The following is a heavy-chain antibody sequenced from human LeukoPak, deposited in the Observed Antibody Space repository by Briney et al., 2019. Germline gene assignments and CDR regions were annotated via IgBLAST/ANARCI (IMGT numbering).Heavy chain of an antibody. V-gene: IGHV4-39*01. CDR2: IDYSGST. CDR1: GVSICCSSSY. J-gene: IGHJ4*02. D-gene: IGHD5-12*01. CDR3: ARHTVWVGYD. Sequence: PSETLSFTSSVSGVSICCSSSYWRWIRQPPGKGLEWIGSIDYSGSTYYNPSLKRRVNISVDTSKSQFSLKLNSVTAAATAVYYCARHTVWVGYDWGQGTLVTVPS.